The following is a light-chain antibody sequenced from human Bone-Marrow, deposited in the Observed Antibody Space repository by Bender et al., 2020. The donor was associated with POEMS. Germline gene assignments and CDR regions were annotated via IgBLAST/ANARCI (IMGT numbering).Light chain of an antibody. CDR3: CSYAGSHTWV. V-gene: IGLV2-23*01. CDR2: EGS. Sequence: QSALTQPASVSGSPGQSITISCTGTSSDIGDFDLVSWYLQYPGKAPRLLIFEGSKRPSGVSDRFSAFKSGNTASLIISGLLTEDEGDYYCCSYAGSHTWVFGGGTKLTV. CDR1: SSDIGDFDL. J-gene: IGLJ3*02.